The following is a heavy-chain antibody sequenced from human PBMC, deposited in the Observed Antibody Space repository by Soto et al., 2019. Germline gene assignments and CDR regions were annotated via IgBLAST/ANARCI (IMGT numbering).Heavy chain of an antibody. D-gene: IGHD4-17*01. J-gene: IGHJ2*01. CDR1: GYTFTSYA. V-gene: IGHV1-3*01. CDR2: INPGNGNT. Sequence: ASVKVSCKASGYTFTSYAMHWVRQAPGQRLEWVGWINPGNGNTKNSQKFQGRVTITRDTFASTAYMELSSLRSEDTAVYYCARGASSVTTFYFDLWGRGTLVTVSS. CDR3: ARGASSVTTFYFDL.